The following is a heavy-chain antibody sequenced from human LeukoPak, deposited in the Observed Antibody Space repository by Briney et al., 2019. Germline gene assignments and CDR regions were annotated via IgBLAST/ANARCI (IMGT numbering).Heavy chain of an antibody. V-gene: IGHV6-1*01. J-gene: IGHJ4*02. CDR3: ARSHSYSFDY. CDR1: GDSVSSNSAG. CDR2: TYYRPKWYS. Sequence: SQTLSLTCGISGDSVSSNSAGWHWIRQSPSRGLEWLGKTYYRPKWYSDYAVSVKTRTSINPDTSKSQFSLQLNSVTPEDTAVYYCARSHSYSFDYWGQGTLVTVSS. D-gene: IGHD1-26*01.